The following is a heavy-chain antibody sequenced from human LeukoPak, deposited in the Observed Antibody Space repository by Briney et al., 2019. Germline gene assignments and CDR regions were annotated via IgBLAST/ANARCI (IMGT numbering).Heavy chain of an antibody. D-gene: IGHD1-26*01. Sequence: GGSLRLSCAASGFTFSSYGMHWVRQAPGKGLEWVAFIRYDGSNKYYADSVKGRFTISRDNSKNTLYLQMNSLRAEDTAVYYCAKDRGGSYYSHYFDYWGQGTLVTASS. CDR2: IRYDGSNK. CDR3: AKDRGGSYYSHYFDY. V-gene: IGHV3-30*02. J-gene: IGHJ4*02. CDR1: GFTFSSYG.